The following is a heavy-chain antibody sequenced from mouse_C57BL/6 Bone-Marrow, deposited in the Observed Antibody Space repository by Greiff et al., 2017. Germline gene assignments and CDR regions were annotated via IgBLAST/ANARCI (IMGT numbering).Heavy chain of an antibody. CDR2: IYPGSGST. CDR1: GYTFTSYW. J-gene: IGHJ3*01. D-gene: IGHD3-2*02. Sequence: QVQLQQPGAELVKPGASVKMSCKASGYTFTSYWITWVKPRPGQGLEWIGDIYPGSGSTNYNEKFKSKATLTVDTSSSTAHMQLSSLTSEDSAVYYCARQLRGWFAYWGQGTLVTVSA. CDR3: ARQLRGWFAY. V-gene: IGHV1-55*01.